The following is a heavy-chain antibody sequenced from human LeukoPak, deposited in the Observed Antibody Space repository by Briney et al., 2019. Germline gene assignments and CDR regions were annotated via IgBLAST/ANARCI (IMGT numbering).Heavy chain of an antibody. CDR1: AFIFNNYY. CDR3: ARGYCSSTSCRGPYYYYYMDV. CDR2: IYYSGST. Sequence: GSLRLSCAASAFIFNNYYMSWIRQPPGKGLEWIGYIYYSGSTNYNPSLKSRVTISVDTSKNQFSLKLSSVTAADTAVYYCARGYCSSTSCRGPYYYYYMDVWGKGTTVTVSS. V-gene: IGHV4-59*01. D-gene: IGHD2-2*01. J-gene: IGHJ6*03.